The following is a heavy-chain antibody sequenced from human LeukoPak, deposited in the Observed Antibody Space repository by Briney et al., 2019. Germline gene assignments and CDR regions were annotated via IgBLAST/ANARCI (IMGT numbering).Heavy chain of an antibody. CDR1: GFTFSSYA. Sequence: GGSLRLSCAASGFTFSSYAMHWVRQAPGKGLEWVAVISYDGSNKYYADSVKGRFTISRDNSKNTLYLQMNSLRAEDTAVYYCARDHDTDYYFDYWGQGTLVTVSS. J-gene: IGHJ4*02. CDR3: ARDHDTDYYFDY. CDR2: ISYDGSNK. V-gene: IGHV3-30*04. D-gene: IGHD1-1*01.